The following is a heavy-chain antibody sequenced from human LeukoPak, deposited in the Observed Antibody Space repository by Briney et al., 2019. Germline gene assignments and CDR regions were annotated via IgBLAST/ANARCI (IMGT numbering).Heavy chain of an antibody. CDR3: ARGAREARGYSYGSPFDY. D-gene: IGHD5-18*01. V-gene: IGHV3-30-3*01. Sequence: GGSLRLSCAASGFTFSSYAMSWVRQAPGKGLEWVAVISYDGSNKYYADSVKGRFTISRDNSKNTLYLQMNSLRAEDTAVYYCARGAREARGYSYGSPFDYWGQGTLVTVSS. J-gene: IGHJ4*02. CDR1: GFTFSSYA. CDR2: ISYDGSNK.